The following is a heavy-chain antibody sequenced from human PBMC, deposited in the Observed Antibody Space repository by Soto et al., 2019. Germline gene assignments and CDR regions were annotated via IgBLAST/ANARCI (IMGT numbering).Heavy chain of an antibody. CDR2: IIPIFGTA. CDR3: ARDIPELELRRGWFDP. Sequence: QVQLVQSGAEVKKPGSSVKVSCKASGGTFSSYAISWVRQAPGQGLEWMGGIIPIFGTANYAQKFQGRVTITADESTSTAYRELSSLRSEDTAVYYCARDIPELELRRGWFDPWGQGTLVTVSS. CDR1: GGTFSSYA. V-gene: IGHV1-69*01. D-gene: IGHD1-7*01. J-gene: IGHJ5*02.